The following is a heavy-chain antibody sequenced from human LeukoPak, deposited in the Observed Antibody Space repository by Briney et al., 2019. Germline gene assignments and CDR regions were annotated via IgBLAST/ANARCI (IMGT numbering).Heavy chain of an antibody. D-gene: IGHD3-16*01. CDR3: ARTPRRFEEQYYFDY. CDR2: IWYDGSNK. J-gene: IGHJ4*02. V-gene: IGHV3-33*01. CDR1: GFTFSSYG. Sequence: GGSLRLSCAASGFTFSSYGMHWVRQAPGKGLEWVAVIWYDGSNKYYADSVKGRFTISRDNSKNTLYLQMNSLRAEDTAVYYCARTPRRFEEQYYFDYWGQGTLVTVSS.